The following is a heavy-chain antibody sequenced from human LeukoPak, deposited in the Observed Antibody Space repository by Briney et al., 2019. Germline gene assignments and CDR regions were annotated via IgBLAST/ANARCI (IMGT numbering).Heavy chain of an antibody. Sequence: PGTSLRLSCAASGFTVSSNYMSWVRQAPGKGLEWVSLIYSGGSTYYADSVKGRFTISRDNAKNSLYLQMNSLRAEDTALYYCAKPRTRDYGDSSFDYWGRETLVTVSS. J-gene: IGHJ4*02. V-gene: IGHV3-53*05. CDR1: GFTVSSNY. CDR2: IYSGGST. D-gene: IGHD4-17*01. CDR3: AKPRTRDYGDSSFDY.